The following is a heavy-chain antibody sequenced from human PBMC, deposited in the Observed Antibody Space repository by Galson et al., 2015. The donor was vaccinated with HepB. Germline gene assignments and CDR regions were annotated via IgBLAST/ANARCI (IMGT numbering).Heavy chain of an antibody. CDR3: ARDSHASGWSSFDY. CDR1: GLTVSNSY. J-gene: IGHJ4*02. CDR2: IHSGGST. V-gene: IGHV3-66*02. Sequence: SLRLSCAASGLTVSNSYMNWVRQAPGKGLEWISIIHSGGSTYYADSVKGRFTFSRDNSNNMLYLQMNSLRIEDTAVYYCARDSHASGWSSFDYWGLGTLVTVSS. D-gene: IGHD6-19*01.